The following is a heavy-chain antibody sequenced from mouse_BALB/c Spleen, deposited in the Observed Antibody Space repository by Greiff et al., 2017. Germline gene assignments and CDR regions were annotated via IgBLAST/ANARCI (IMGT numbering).Heavy chain of an antibody. D-gene: IGHD3-3*01. CDR1: GYTFTSYW. J-gene: IGHJ4*01. Sequence: QVQLQQSGAELARPGASVKLSCKASGYTFTSYWMQWVKQRPGQGLEWIGAIYPGDGDTRYTQKFKGKATLTADKSSSAAYMPLSSLASEDSAVYYCAKGGQYNAMDYWGEGTPVTGSS. CDR3: AKGGQYNAMDY. V-gene: IGHV1-87*01. CDR2: IYPGDGDT.